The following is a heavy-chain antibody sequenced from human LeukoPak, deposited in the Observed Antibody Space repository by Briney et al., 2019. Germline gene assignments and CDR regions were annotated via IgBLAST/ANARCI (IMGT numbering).Heavy chain of an antibody. CDR3: ARDLDYDQIPQTSSDY. D-gene: IGHD3-22*01. CDR2: ISSSSSYI. Sequence: GGSLRLSCAASGFTFSSYSMNWVRQAPGKGLEWVSSISSSSSYIYYADSVKGRFTISRDNAKNSLYLQMNSLRAEDTAVYYCARDLDYDQIPQTSSDYWGQGTLVTVSS. J-gene: IGHJ4*02. CDR1: GFTFSSYS. V-gene: IGHV3-21*01.